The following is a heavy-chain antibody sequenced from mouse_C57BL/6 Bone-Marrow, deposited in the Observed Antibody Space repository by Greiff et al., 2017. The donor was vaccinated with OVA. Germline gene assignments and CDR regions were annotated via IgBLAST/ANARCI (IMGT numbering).Heavy chain of an antibody. CDR1: GYTFTSYW. CDR3: VPIYYDYDFYAMDY. V-gene: IGHV1-64*01. D-gene: IGHD2-4*01. Sequence: QVQLQQSGAELVKPGASVKLSCKASGYTFTSYWMHWVKQRPGQGLEWIGMIHPNSGSTNYNEKFKSKATLTVDKSSSTAYMQLSSLTSEDSAVYYCVPIYYDYDFYAMDYWGQGTSVTVSS. CDR2: IHPNSGST. J-gene: IGHJ4*01.